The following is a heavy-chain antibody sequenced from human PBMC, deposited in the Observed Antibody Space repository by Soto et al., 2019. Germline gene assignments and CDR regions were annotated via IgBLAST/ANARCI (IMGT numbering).Heavy chain of an antibody. J-gene: IGHJ2*01. V-gene: IGHV1-18*01. CDR1: GYTFTSYG. D-gene: IGHD3-22*01. CDR2: ISAYNGNT. CDR3: ARAPGYYDSSGYRYFDL. Sequence: QVQLVQSGAEVKKPGASVKVSCKASGYTFTSYGISWVRQAPGQGLEWMGWISAYNGNTNYAQKLQGRVTMTTDTSTNTAYMELRSLRSDDTAVYYCARAPGYYDSSGYRYFDLWGRGTLVTVSS.